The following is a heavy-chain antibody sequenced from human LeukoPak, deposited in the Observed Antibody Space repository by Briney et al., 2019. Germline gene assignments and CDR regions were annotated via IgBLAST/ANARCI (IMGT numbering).Heavy chain of an antibody. D-gene: IGHD2-15*01. CDR2: INHSGST. V-gene: IGHV4-34*01. CDR3: ARLVVVVAATGDY. J-gene: IGHJ4*02. CDR1: GGSFSGYY. Sequence: SETLSLTCAVYGGSFSGYYWSWIRQPPGKGLEWIGEINHSGSTNYNPSLKSRVTISVDTSKNQFSLKLSSVTAADTAVYYCARLVVVVAATGDYWGQGTLVTVSS.